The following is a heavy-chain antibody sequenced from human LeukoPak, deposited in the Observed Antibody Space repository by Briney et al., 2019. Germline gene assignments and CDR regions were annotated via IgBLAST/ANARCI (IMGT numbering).Heavy chain of an antibody. V-gene: IGHV4-31*03. CDR2: IYYSGST. CDR1: GGSIRSGGYY. D-gene: IGHD2-21*02. Sequence: SQTLSLTCTVSGGSIRSGGYYWSWIRQHPGKGLEWIGYIYYSGSTCYNPSLTSRVSISVDTSKNHFSLKLSSVTAADTAVYYCARSKWPAYCGGDCYTVYFDYWGQGTLVTVSS. CDR3: ARSKWPAYCGGDCYTVYFDY. J-gene: IGHJ4*02.